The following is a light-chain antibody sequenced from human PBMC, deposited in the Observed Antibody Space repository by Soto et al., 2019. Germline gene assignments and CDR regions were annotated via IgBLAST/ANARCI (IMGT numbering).Light chain of an antibody. CDR2: GAS. V-gene: IGKV3-15*01. CDR1: QSVGSN. J-gene: IGKJ1*01. Sequence: EIVMTQSPDTLSVSPGERATLSCRASQSVGSNLAWYQKKPGQAPGLLIFGASTRATGIPARFSGSGSGTEFTLTISSLQSEDFAVYYCQQCDNWWTFGQGTKVDIK. CDR3: QQCDNWWT.